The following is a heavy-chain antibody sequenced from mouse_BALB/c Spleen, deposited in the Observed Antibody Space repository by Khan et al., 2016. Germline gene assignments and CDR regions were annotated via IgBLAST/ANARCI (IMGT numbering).Heavy chain of an antibody. V-gene: IGHV1S132*01. CDR3: ARSRDYDVGAFVS. Sequence: QVQLKQSGAELVRPGASVKLSCKTSGYIFTSYWIHWVKQRSGQGLEWIARIYPGTGSIYYNEKFKGKATLTTDKSSNTAYMQLSRLKSEDSAVYFCARSRDYDVGAFVSWGQGTTLTVSS. CDR1: GYIFTSYW. D-gene: IGHD2-4*01. J-gene: IGHJ2*01. CDR2: IYPGTGSI.